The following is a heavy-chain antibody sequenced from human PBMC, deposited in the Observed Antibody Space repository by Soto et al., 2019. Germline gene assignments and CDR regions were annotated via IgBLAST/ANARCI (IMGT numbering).Heavy chain of an antibody. CDR1: GGSFSGYC. D-gene: IGHD6-13*01. J-gene: IGHJ6*03. V-gene: IGHV4-34*01. Sequence: QVQLQQWGAGLLKPSETLSLTCAVYGGSFSGYCWSWIRQPPGKGLEWIGEINHSGSTNYNPSLKSRVTISVDTSKNQFSLKLSSVTAADTAVYYCARGIAAAQPSLYYYYYMDVWGKGTTVTVSS. CDR3: ARGIAAAQPSLYYYYYMDV. CDR2: INHSGST.